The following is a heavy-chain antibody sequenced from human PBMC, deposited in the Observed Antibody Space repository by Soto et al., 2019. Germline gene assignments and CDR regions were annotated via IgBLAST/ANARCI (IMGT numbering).Heavy chain of an antibody. CDR3: ARDPPDFNSGFDF. CDR1: MDSVSNNRAT. V-gene: IGHV6-1*01. CDR2: TYYRSKWIS. Sequence: SQTLSLTCAISMDSVSNNRATWNWIRQSPSGGLEWLGRTYYRSKWISDYAMSVKGRISINPDTSKNLVSLHLNFVTPEDTAVYYCARDPPDFNSGFDFWGQGTPVTGS. J-gene: IGHJ4*02. D-gene: IGHD1-26*01.